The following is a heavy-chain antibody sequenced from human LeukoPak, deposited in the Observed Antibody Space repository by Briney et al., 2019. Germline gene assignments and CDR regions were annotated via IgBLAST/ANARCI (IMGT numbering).Heavy chain of an antibody. CDR2: IYTSGST. D-gene: IGHD1-26*01. Sequence: PSETLSLTCTVSGGSISSGSYYWSWIRQPAGKGLEWIGRIYTSGSTNYNPSLKSRVTISEDTSKNQFSLKLSSVTAADTAVYYCARVSDPTDIDYWGQGTLVTVSS. V-gene: IGHV4-61*02. J-gene: IGHJ4*02. CDR1: GGSISSGSYY. CDR3: ARVSDPTDIDY.